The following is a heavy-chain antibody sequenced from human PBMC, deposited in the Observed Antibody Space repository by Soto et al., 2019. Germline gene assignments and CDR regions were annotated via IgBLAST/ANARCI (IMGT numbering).Heavy chain of an antibody. CDR1: GFTFSSYS. Sequence: VQLVESGGGLVQPGGSLRLSCAASGFTFSSYSMNWVRQAPGKGLEWVSYISSSSSTIYYADSVKGRFTISRDNAKNSLYLQMNSLRDEDTAVYYCARDTGYCSGGSCYSRAYYYYGMDVWGQGTTVTVSS. CDR2: ISSSSSTI. D-gene: IGHD2-15*01. CDR3: ARDTGYCSGGSCYSRAYYYYGMDV. J-gene: IGHJ6*02. V-gene: IGHV3-48*02.